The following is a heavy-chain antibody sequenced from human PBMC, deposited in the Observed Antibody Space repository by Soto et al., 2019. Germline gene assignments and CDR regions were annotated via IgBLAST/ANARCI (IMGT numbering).Heavy chain of an antibody. V-gene: IGHV4-4*02. Sequence: QVQLQESGPGLVKPSGTLSLTCVVYGGSISGRNWWSWDRQAPGKGLVWIGEVFHSGDTTYTPSLRSRVTMSVDKSKNQFSLKLNSVTVADTAVYYCARLIYDSRLNYFYFDFCGQGALVTVSS. J-gene: IGHJ4*02. CDR1: GGSISGRNW. CDR3: ARLIYDSRLNYFYFDF. CDR2: VFHSGDT. D-gene: IGHD3-22*01.